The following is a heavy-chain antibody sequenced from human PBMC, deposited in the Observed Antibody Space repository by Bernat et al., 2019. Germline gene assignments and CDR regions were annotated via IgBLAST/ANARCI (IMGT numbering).Heavy chain of an antibody. Sequence: QVQLVESGGGVVQPGRSLRLSCAASGFTFSSYGMHWVRQAPGKGLEWVAVIWYDGSNKYYADSVKGRFIISRDNSKNTLYLQMNSLKAEDTAVYYWARDHYFGGGYYEGKNLDYWGQGTLVTVSS. J-gene: IGHJ4*02. V-gene: IGHV3-33*01. CDR3: ARDHYFGGGYYEGKNLDY. CDR2: IWYDGSNK. D-gene: IGHD3-3*01. CDR1: GFTFSSYG.